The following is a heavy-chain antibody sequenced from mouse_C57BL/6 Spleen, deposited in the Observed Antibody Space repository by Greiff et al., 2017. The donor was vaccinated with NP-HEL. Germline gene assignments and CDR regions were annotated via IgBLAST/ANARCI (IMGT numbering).Heavy chain of an antibody. CDR1: GYTFTSYT. D-gene: IGHD2-10*01. CDR3: ASPLQAYYAMDY. V-gene: IGHV1-4*01. Sequence: QVQLQQSGAELARPGASVKMSCKASGYTFTSYTMHWVKQRPGQGLEWIGYINPSSGYTKYNQKFKDKATLTADKSSSTAYMQLSSLTSEDSAVYYCASPLQAYYAMDYWGQGTSVTVSS. J-gene: IGHJ4*01. CDR2: INPSSGYT.